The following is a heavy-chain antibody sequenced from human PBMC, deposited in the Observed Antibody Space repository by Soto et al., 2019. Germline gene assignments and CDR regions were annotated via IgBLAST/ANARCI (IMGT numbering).Heavy chain of an antibody. CDR1: GFTFSSYW. V-gene: IGHV3-7*01. CDR3: ARSSTVTARGFYYYYYMDV. D-gene: IGHD4-17*01. Sequence: GGSLRLSCAASGFTFSSYWMSWVRQAPGKGLEWVANIKQDGSEKYYVDSVKGRFTISRDNAKNSLYLQMNSLRAEDTAVYYCARSSTVTARGFYYYYYMDVWGKGTTVTVSS. J-gene: IGHJ6*03. CDR2: IKQDGSEK.